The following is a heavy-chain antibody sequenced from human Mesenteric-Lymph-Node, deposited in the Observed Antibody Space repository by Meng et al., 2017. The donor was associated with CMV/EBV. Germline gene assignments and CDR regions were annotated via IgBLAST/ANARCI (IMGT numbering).Heavy chain of an antibody. CDR3: ARGAHSSSWSRIDY. Sequence: GESLKISCAASGFTFSSYWMHWVRQAPGEGLVWVSRINSDGSTTTYADSVKGRFTISRDNATSSLYLQMNSLRGDDTAVYYCARGAHSSSWSRIDYWGQGALVTVSS. CDR1: GFTFSSYW. D-gene: IGHD6-13*01. J-gene: IGHJ4*02. V-gene: IGHV3-74*01. CDR2: INSDGSTT.